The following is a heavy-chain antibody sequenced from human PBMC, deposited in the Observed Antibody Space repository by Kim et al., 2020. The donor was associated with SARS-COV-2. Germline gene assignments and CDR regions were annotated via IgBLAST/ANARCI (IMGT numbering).Heavy chain of an antibody. D-gene: IGHD3-10*01. CDR1: GYSFISKP. CDR3: ARWGRDYGSGSYDY. CDR2: INVIHGST. Sequence: ASVKVSCRASGYSFISKPIHWVRQTPEQGLEWMGWINVIHGSTKYSENFQGRVTITRDTSASTVYMELSFLRSEDTAMYFCARWGRDYGSGSYDYWGQG. J-gene: IGHJ4*02. V-gene: IGHV1-3*01.